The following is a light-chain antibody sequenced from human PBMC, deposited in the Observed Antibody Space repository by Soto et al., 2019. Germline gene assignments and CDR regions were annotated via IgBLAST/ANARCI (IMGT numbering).Light chain of an antibody. Sequence: DIQMTQSPSSLSASVGDRVTITCRASQDIRNYLAWFQQKPGKDPKSLIYAASSLESGVPSRFSGSGSGTDFTLTISSLQPEDFATYYCQHYGRYPPTFGGGTKVDIK. V-gene: IGKV1-16*01. J-gene: IGKJ4*01. CDR3: QHYGRYPPT. CDR1: QDIRNY. CDR2: AAS.